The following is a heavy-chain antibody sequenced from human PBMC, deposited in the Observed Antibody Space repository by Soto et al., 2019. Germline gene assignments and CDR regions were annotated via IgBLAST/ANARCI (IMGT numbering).Heavy chain of an antibody. Sequence: GXSVEVSFKASRYTFTSYDINWVRQATVQGLEWMGWMNPNSGNRGYAQKFQGRVTMTMNTSISTAYMELSSMRSEDTAVYYCARGTERRFLEWLSVDNWFDPWGQGTVVTAPQ. CDR3: ARGTERRFLEWLSVDNWFDP. CDR2: MNPNSGNR. CDR1: RYTFTSYD. D-gene: IGHD3-3*01. J-gene: IGHJ5*02. V-gene: IGHV1-8*01.